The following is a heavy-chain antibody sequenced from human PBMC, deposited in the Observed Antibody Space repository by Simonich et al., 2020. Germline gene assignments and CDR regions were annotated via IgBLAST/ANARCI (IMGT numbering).Heavy chain of an antibody. V-gene: IGHV1-18*01. CDR1: GYTFTSYG. CDR2: MRSEQENK. D-gene: IGHD2-15*01. CDR3: ARASRGTWWYYYFDY. J-gene: IGHJ4*02. Sequence: QVQLVQSGAEVKKPGASVKVSCKASGYTFTSYGISWVRQAHGQGLEWMGCMRSEQENKNYAHKHQGRVTMTTDTSTSTAYMELRSLRSDDTAVYYCARASRGTWWYYYFDYWGQGTLVTVSS.